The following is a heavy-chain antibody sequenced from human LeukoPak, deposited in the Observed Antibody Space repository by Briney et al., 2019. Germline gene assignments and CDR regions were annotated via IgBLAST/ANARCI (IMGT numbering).Heavy chain of an antibody. CDR2: LSAYNGNT. Sequence: ASVKVSCKASGYTFTSYGISWVRQAPGQGLEWMGWLSAYNGNTNYAQKLQGRVTMTTDTSTSTAYMELRSLRSDDTAVYYCARDPYDSSGYRLYYFDYWGQGTLVTVSS. CDR3: ARDPYDSSGYRLYYFDY. J-gene: IGHJ4*02. CDR1: GYTFTSYG. V-gene: IGHV1-18*01. D-gene: IGHD3-22*01.